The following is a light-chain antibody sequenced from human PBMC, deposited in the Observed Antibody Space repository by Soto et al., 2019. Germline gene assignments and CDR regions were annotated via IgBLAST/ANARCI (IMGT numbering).Light chain of an antibody. CDR1: HSISNY. V-gene: IGKV1-39*01. Sequence: DIQMTQSPSSLSASVGDRTTITCRASHSISNYLNWYQQKPGRAPNLLIYAASSLQRGVPSRFTGSASGTDFTLTISSLQPEDFATYYCQQSYTTPYTFGQGTKLEIK. CDR3: QQSYTTPYT. CDR2: AAS. J-gene: IGKJ2*01.